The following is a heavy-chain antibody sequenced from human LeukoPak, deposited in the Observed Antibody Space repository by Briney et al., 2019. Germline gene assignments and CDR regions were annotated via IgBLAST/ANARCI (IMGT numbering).Heavy chain of an antibody. V-gene: IGHV3-30-3*01. J-gene: IGHJ5*02. CDR1: GFTFSSYA. Sequence: GGSLRLSCAASGFTFSSYAMHWVRQAPGKGLEWGAVISYDGSNKYYADSVKGRFTISRDNSKNTLYLQMNSLSAEDTAVYYCARDRGSDSGSYPNWFDPWGQGTLVTVSS. CDR3: ARDRGSDSGSYPNWFDP. D-gene: IGHD1-26*01. CDR2: ISYDGSNK.